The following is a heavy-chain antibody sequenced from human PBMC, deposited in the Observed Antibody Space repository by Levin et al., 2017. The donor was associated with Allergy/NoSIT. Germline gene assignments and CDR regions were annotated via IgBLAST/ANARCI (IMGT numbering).Heavy chain of an antibody. D-gene: IGHD2-15*01. J-gene: IGHJ3*02. CDR2: IRTKTYGGTT. V-gene: IGHV3-49*03. CDR1: GFTFGDYP. Sequence: GESLKISCTASGFTFGDYPMSWFRQAPGKGLEFLSYIRTKTYGGTTEYAASVKGRFTISRDDSEGIAYLQMNSLETEDTAVYYCSRACRISGDAFDIWGQGTMVTVSP. CDR3: SRACRISGDAFDI.